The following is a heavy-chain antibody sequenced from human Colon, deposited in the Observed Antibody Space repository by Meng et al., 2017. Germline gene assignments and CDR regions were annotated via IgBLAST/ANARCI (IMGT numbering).Heavy chain of an antibody. CDR1: GGSLSSDTYY. V-gene: IGHV4-31*03. CDR2: INHSGST. Sequence: QVQLHESGPGLVNPSQNLSLTCTVSGGSLSSDTYYWTWIRQDPGKGLEWIGIINHSGSTYYNPSLKSRVTMSLDTSKQQFSLKLISVTAADTAVYFCARGLNEGGLAHNWFDPWGQGTLVTVAS. CDR3: ARGLNEGGLAHNWFDP. J-gene: IGHJ5*02. D-gene: IGHD1-1*01.